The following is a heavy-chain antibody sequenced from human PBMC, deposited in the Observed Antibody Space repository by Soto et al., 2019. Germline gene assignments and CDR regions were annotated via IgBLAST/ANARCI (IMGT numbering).Heavy chain of an antibody. CDR2: INHSGST. J-gene: IGHJ5*02. CDR3: ARVGCSSTSCRNWFDP. V-gene: IGHV4-34*01. D-gene: IGHD2-2*01. Sequence: TLSLTCPVDDFNRSGYDLILIRQPHGKGLEWIGEINHSGSTNYNPSLKSRVTISVDTSKNQFSLKLSSVTAADTAVHYGARVGCSSTSCRNWFDPWGQGTLVTFS. CDR1: DFNRSGYD.